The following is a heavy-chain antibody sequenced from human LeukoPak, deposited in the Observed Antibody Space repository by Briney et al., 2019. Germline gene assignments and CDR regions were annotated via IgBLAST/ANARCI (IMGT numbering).Heavy chain of an antibody. CDR2: IYYSGST. D-gene: IGHD4-11*01. J-gene: IGHJ2*01. Sequence: SETLSLTCTVSGGSISSSSYYWGWIRQPPGKGLEWIGSIYYSGSTYYNPSLKSRVTISVDTSKNQFSLKLSSVTAADTAVYYCARDFPTARYFDLWGRGTLVTVSS. CDR1: GGSISSSSYY. CDR3: ARDFPTARYFDL. V-gene: IGHV4-39*07.